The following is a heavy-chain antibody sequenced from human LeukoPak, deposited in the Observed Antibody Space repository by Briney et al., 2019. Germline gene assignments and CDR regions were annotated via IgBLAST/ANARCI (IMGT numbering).Heavy chain of an antibody. V-gene: IGHV3-11*01. CDR3: ASDSSGYFGP. D-gene: IGHD3-22*01. CDR1: GFTFSDYY. Sequence: GGSLRLSCAASGFTFSDYYMNWLRQAPGRGLEWVSYISNTGSAKYYADSVKGRFTNSRDNAKNSVYLEMNSLRAEDTAVYYCASDSSGYFGPWGQGTLVTVSS. CDR2: ISNTGSAK. J-gene: IGHJ5*02.